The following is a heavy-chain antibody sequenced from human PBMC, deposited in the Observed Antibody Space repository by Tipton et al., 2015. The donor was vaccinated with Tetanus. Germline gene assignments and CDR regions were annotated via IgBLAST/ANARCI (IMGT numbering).Heavy chain of an antibody. V-gene: IGHV4-59*08. Sequence: TLSLTCTVSGGSISAYYWSWIRQPPGKGLEWIGYIYFNGSTKYNPSLKSRVAISVDASKTQFSLKLSSVTAADTAMYYCARLSSSANDAHGFDIWGQGTMVTVSS. CDR3: ARLSSSANDAHGFDI. D-gene: IGHD2-8*01. CDR2: IYFNGST. J-gene: IGHJ3*02. CDR1: GGSISAYY.